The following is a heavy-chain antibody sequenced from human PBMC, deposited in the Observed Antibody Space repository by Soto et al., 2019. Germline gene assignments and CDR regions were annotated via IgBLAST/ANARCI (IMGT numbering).Heavy chain of an antibody. J-gene: IGHJ3*01. CDR3: AKDRGIIVKAGDAFDV. CDR2: ISDSGDRT. D-gene: IGHD3-16*02. Sequence: TGGALRLACASSGFTLGMSAVNWVRQAPGKGLEWVSYISDSGDRTYYADSVKGRFTISRDRSKNTVSLQMDSLRAEDTAVYYCAKDRGIIVKAGDAFDVWGQGTKVTVSS. CDR1: GFTLGMSA. V-gene: IGHV3-23*01.